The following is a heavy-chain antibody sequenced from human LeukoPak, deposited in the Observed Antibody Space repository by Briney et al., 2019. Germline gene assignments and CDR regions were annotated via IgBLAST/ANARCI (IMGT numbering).Heavy chain of an antibody. CDR2: ISGSGGSP. Sequence: GGSLRLSCAASGFTFSRYAMRWVRQAPGKGLEWVSAISGSGGSPYYTDSVKGRFTSSRDNSKNTLYLQMNSLRAEDTAVYYCAKGGGTTASSVLIDYWGQGTLGTVSS. D-gene: IGHD1-1*01. CDR1: GFTFSRYA. CDR3: AKGGGTTASSVLIDY. J-gene: IGHJ4*02. V-gene: IGHV3-23*01.